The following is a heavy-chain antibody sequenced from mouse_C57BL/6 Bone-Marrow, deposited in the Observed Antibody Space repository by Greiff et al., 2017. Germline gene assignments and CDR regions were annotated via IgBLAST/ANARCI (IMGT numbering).Heavy chain of an antibody. CDR2: IDPSDSYT. CDR1: GYTFTSYW. V-gene: IGHV1-69*01. Sequence: QVQLQQPGAELVMPGASVKLSCKASGYTFTSYWMHWVKQRPGHGLEWIGEIDPSDSYTNYNQKFKGKSTLTVDKSSSTAYMQLSSLTSEDSAVNYWARSSWFAYWGQGTLVTVSA. J-gene: IGHJ3*01. CDR3: ARSSWFAY.